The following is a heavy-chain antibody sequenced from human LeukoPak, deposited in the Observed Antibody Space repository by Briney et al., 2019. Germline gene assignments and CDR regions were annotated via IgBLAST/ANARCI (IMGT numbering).Heavy chain of an antibody. Sequence: ASVKVSCTTPADTFSNYAISWVRQAPGQGLEWMGRIVPIPDVAAYAQKYQARVTITADKSTSTAYLDLRSLRFEDTAVYFCARESTTATYYHDNSGHFDYWGQGTPVTVSA. CDR2: IVPIPDVA. J-gene: IGHJ4*02. CDR1: ADTFSNYA. D-gene: IGHD3-22*01. V-gene: IGHV1-69*04. CDR3: ARESTTATYYHDNSGHFDY.